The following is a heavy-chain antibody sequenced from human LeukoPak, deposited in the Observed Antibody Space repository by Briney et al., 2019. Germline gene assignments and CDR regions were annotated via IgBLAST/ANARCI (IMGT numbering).Heavy chain of an antibody. Sequence: ASVKVSCKASGYTFTSYGISWVRQAPGQGLEWMGWISAYNGNTNYAQKLQGRVTMTTDTSTSTAYMELRSLRSDDTAVYYCARDPRPSLLWFGESYSDSFDIWGQGTMVTVSS. CDR3: ARDPRPSLLWFGESYSDSFDI. D-gene: IGHD3-10*01. V-gene: IGHV1-18*01. CDR1: GYTFTSYG. CDR2: ISAYNGNT. J-gene: IGHJ3*02.